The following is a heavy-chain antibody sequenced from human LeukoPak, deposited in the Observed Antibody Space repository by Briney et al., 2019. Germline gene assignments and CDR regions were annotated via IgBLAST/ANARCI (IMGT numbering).Heavy chain of an antibody. V-gene: IGHV3-23*01. J-gene: IGHJ4*02. CDR2: IGGSGVAT. Sequence: PGGSLRLSCAASGFAFSSYAMSWVRQAPGKGLEWISGIGGSGVATYYADSVKGRFTISRDNSKNTLHLQMNSLRVDDTAVYYCTKGDVDGDYTPAFWGQGTLVTVS. D-gene: IGHD4-17*01. CDR3: TKGDVDGDYTPAF. CDR1: GFAFSSYA.